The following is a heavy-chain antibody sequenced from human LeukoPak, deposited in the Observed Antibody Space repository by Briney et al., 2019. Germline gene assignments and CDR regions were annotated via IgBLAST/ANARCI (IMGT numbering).Heavy chain of an antibody. CDR3: ARRYCSSTSCYAFDY. Sequence: SETLSLTCAVDGGSFSGYYWSWIRQPPGKGLEWIGEINHSGSTNYNPSLKSRVTISVDTSKNQFSLKLSSVTAADTAVYYCARRYCSSTSCYAFDYWGQGTLVTVSS. J-gene: IGHJ4*02. V-gene: IGHV4-34*01. CDR1: GGSFSGYY. CDR2: INHSGST. D-gene: IGHD2-2*01.